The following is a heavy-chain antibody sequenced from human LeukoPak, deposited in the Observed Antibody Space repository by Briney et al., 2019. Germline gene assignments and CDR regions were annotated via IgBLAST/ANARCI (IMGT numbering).Heavy chain of an antibody. J-gene: IGHJ4*02. V-gene: IGHV4-59*01. D-gene: IGHD3-22*01. CDR3: AKDHYYDSSGKDGFDY. CDR1: GGSISSYY. CDR2: IYYSGST. Sequence: SETLSLTCTVSGGSISSYYWSWIRQPPGKGLEWIGYIYYSGSTNYNPSLKSRVTISVDTSKNQFSLKLSSVTAEDTAVYYCAKDHYYDSSGKDGFDYWGQGTLVTVSS.